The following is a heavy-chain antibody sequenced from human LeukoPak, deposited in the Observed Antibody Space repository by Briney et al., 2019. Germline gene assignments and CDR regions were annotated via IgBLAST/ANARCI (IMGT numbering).Heavy chain of an antibody. CDR2: INPDSGGT. V-gene: IGHV1-2*02. J-gene: IGHJ6*04. CDR3: AFGMDV. Sequence: ASVKVSCKASGYTFTDYYMHWVRQAPGQGFEWMGWINPDSGGTNYAQKFQGRVTMTRDTSISTAYMELSSLRSEDTAVYYCAFGMDVWGKGTTVTISS. CDR1: GYTFTDYY.